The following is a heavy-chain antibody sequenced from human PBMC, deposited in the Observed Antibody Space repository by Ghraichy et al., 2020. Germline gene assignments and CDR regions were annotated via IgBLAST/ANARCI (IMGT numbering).Heavy chain of an antibody. CDR3: ARDGAPVTAVANDGFDI. D-gene: IGHD2-21*02. J-gene: IGHJ3*02. Sequence: ASVKVSCKASGYTFTTNYMHWVRQAPGQGLEWMGIINPSGGSTNYAQKFQGRVTLTRDTSTSTFHMELSSLRSEDTAIYYCARDGAPVTAVANDGFDIWGQGTMVTVSS. V-gene: IGHV1-46*01. CDR2: INPSGGST. CDR1: GYTFTTNY.